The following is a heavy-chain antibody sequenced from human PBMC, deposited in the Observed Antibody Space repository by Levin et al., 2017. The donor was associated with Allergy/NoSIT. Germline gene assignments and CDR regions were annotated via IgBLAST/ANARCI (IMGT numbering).Heavy chain of an antibody. Sequence: SCTASGFTFGDYAMSWVRQAPGKGLEWVGFIRSKAYGGTTEYAASVKGRFTISRDDSKSIAYLQMNSLKTEDTAVYYCTKPPYDSSGTPQSFDIWGQGTMVTVSS. V-gene: IGHV3-49*04. D-gene: IGHD3-22*01. J-gene: IGHJ3*02. CDR3: TKPPYDSSGTPQSFDI. CDR2: IRSKAYGGTT. CDR1: GFTFGDYA.